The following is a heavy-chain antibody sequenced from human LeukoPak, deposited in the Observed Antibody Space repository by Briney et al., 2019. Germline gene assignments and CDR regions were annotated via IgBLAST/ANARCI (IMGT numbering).Heavy chain of an antibody. V-gene: IGHV3-30*19. CDR3: TRSTPQWLGPDSDQ. J-gene: IGHJ4*02. CDR1: GFTFSSYG. D-gene: IGHD6-19*01. Sequence: PGGSLRLSCAASGFTFSSYGMHWVRQAPGKGLEWVAVISQDGSLQYFADAVRGRFTMSRDNSKNTLFLQMSRLRSGDAAVYYCTRSTPQWLGPDSDQWGRGTLVTVSS. CDR2: ISQDGSLQ.